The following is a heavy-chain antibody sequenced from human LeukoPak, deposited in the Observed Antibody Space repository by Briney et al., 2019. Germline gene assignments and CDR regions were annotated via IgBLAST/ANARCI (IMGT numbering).Heavy chain of an antibody. V-gene: IGHV3-9*03. J-gene: IGHJ4*02. CDR2: INWNSANI. Sequence: PGRSLRLSCAASGFTFDDYAMHWVRQAPGKGLEWVSSINWNSANIGYADPVKGRFTISRDNAKKSLYLQMNSLRAEDMALYYCAKGSRANWNYASDFDYWGQGTLVTVSS. CDR1: GFTFDDYA. D-gene: IGHD1-7*01. CDR3: AKGSRANWNYASDFDY.